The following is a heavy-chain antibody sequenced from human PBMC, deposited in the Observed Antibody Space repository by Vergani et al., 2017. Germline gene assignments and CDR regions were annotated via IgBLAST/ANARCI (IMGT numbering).Heavy chain of an antibody. D-gene: IGHD6-13*01. CDR2: FYTGGGT. J-gene: IGHJ6*02. V-gene: IGHV4-61*02. CDR1: GGSISSGSYY. CDR3: ARDPLYSTTWPFLLLDMDV. Sequence: QVQLQESGPGLVRPSHTLSLTCTVSGGSISSGSYYWSWFRQPAGKGLEWIGRFYTGGGTSYNPSLKSRVTISVDTSKTQFSLQLSSVTAADTAVYYCARDPLYSTTWPFLLLDMDVWGQGTTVTVSS.